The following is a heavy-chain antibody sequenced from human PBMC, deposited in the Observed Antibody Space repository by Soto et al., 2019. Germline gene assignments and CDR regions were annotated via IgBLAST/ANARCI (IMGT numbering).Heavy chain of an antibody. J-gene: IGHJ6*02. V-gene: IGHV4-34*01. CDR2: ILPTGST. CDR3: ARGGISMAWNYYYYGMDV. D-gene: IGHD2-8*01. CDR1: GASVSGQY. Sequence: QVQLHQRGAGLLKPSETLSLTCAVSGASVSGQYWSWIRQPPGKGLEWVGEILPTGSTTYNPSPKSRLSFSLDTSKNHFSLNLTSVSVADTAVYYCARGGISMAWNYYYYGMDVWGQGTTVTVSS.